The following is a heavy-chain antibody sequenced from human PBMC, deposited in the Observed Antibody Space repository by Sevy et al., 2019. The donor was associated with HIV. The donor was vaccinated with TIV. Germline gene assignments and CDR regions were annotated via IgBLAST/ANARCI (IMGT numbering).Heavy chain of an antibody. CDR1: GGSMTSLS. CDR3: AGENAWGRGYS. J-gene: IGHJ4*02. D-gene: IGHD1-26*01. V-gene: IGHV4-59*08. CDR2: IYYNGHI. Sequence: SETLSLTCTVSGGSMTSLSWNWIRQPPGKGLEWIANIYYNGHINYNPSLKSRVTLSLDTSKNQFSLRLSSVTAADTAMYYCAGENAWGRGYSWGQGTLVTVSS.